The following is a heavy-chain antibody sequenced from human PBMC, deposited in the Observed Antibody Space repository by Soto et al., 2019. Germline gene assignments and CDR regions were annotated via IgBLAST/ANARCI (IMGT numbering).Heavy chain of an antibody. D-gene: IGHD3-22*01. CDR2: INAGNGNT. Sequence: QVQLVQSGAEVKKPGASVKVSCKASGYTFTDYALHWVRQAPGQRLEWMGWINAGNGNTKCSQKFQGRVTINRDTSASTAYMELSRLKSEDTAVYYCARGDYYDIHDYWGQGTLVTVSS. CDR1: GYTFTDYA. V-gene: IGHV1-3*01. J-gene: IGHJ4*02. CDR3: ARGDYYDIHDY.